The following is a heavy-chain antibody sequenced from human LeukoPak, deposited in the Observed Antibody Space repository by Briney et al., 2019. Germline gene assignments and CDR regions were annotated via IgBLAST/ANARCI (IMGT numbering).Heavy chain of an antibody. J-gene: IGHJ4*02. CDR3: ARGAAAGTDY. V-gene: IGHV4-39*07. Sequence: SETLSLTCTVSGGSISSSSYYWGWIRQPPGKGLEWIGSIYYSGSTYYNPSLKSRVTISVDTSKNQFSLKVSSVTAADTAVYYCARGAAAGTDYWGQGTLVTVSS. CDR1: GGSISSSSYY. CDR2: IYYSGST. D-gene: IGHD6-13*01.